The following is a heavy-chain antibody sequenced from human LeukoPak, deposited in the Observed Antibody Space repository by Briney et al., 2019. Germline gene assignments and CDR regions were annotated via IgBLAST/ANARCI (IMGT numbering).Heavy chain of an antibody. CDR1: GYTFTSYF. CDR2: MNPNSGNT. J-gene: IGHJ5*02. D-gene: IGHD3-16*01. Sequence: GASVKVSCRSSGYTFTSYFMHWVRQATGQGLEWMGWMNPNSGNTGYAQKFQGRVTMTRNTSISTAYMELSSLRSEDTAVYYCARRQPLSRYNWFDPWGQGTLVTVSS. V-gene: IGHV1-8*02. CDR3: ARRQPLSRYNWFDP.